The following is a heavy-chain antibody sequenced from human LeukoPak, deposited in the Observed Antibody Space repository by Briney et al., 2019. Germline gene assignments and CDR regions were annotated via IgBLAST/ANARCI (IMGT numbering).Heavy chain of an antibody. CDR2: ISAYSGDT. CDR1: GYTFTSYG. Sequence: ASVKASCKASGYTFTSYGISWVRQAPEQGLEWMGWISAYSGDTNYAQKFQGRATMTTDTSTSTAYMELRSLSSDDTAVYYCAKQAPTVTNPVDYWGQGTLVTVSS. CDR3: AKQAPTVTNPVDY. V-gene: IGHV1-18*01. J-gene: IGHJ4*02. D-gene: IGHD4-17*01.